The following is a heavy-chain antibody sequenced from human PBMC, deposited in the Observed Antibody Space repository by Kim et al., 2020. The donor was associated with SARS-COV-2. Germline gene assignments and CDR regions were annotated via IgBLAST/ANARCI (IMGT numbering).Heavy chain of an antibody. V-gene: IGHV3-11*01. D-gene: IGHD3-16*01. CDR2: ISSDGSAI. CDR3: AGERGEPRLLNYYYGMDL. CDR1: GFTFTDYY. Sequence: GGSLRLSCAASGFTFTDYYMNWIRQAPGRGLEWLTYISSDGSAIYYAESVKGRFTISRDNAKNSIYLVMNSLRAEDTAVYYCAGERGEPRLLNYYYGMDLWGQGTPVTVSS. J-gene: IGHJ6*02.